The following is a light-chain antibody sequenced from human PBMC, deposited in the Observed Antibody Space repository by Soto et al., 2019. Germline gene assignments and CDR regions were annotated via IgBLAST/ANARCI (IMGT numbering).Light chain of an antibody. CDR3: QQYNNWPPLT. CDR1: QSVSSN. V-gene: IGKV3-15*01. CDR2: GAS. Sequence: EIVMTQSPATLSVSPGERATLSCRASQSVSSNLAWYQQKPGQAPRLLIYGASTRATGIPARFSGSGSGTEITLNISSLQYEDFAVYYCQQYNNWPPLTFGGGNKVEIK. J-gene: IGKJ4*01.